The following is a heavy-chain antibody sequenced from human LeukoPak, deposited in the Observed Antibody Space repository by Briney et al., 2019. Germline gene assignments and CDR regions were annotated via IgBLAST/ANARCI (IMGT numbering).Heavy chain of an antibody. CDR2: ISGSGGST. J-gene: IGHJ4*02. Sequence: GGSLRLSCAASRFTFSSYAMSWVRQAPGKGLEWVSGISGSGGSTYYADSVKGRFTISRDNSKNTLYLQMNSLRAEDTAVYYCAKDRAGRLYYFDYWGQGTLVTVSS. CDR3: AKDRAGRLYYFDY. CDR1: RFTFSSYA. D-gene: IGHD6-25*01. V-gene: IGHV3-23*01.